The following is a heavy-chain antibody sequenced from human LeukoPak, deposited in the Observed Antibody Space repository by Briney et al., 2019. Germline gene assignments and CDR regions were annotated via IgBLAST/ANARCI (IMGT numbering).Heavy chain of an antibody. CDR1: GFTFSSYW. D-gene: IGHD1-26*01. CDR2: IKEDDSEK. CDR3: ASTSWELPDY. J-gene: IGHJ4*02. Sequence: PGGSLRLSCVGSGFTFSSYWMSWVRQAPGKGLEWVANIKEDDSEKYYGDSVKGRFTISRDNAKNSVYLQMNSLRAEDTAVYYCASTSWELPDYWGQGTLVTVSS. V-gene: IGHV3-7*01.